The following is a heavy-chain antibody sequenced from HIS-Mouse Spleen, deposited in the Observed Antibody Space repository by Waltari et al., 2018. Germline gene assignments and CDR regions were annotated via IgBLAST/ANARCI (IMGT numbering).Heavy chain of an antibody. CDR2: IYYSGST. CDR3: ARRGGSYYFDY. V-gene: IGHV4-39*07. Sequence: QLQLQESGPGLVKPSETLSLTCTVSGGSISSSSYYWGWIRQPPGKGLEWIGSIYYSGSTYYHPSLKSRVTISVDTSKNQFSLKLSSVTAADTAVYYCARRGGSYYFDYWGQGTLVTVSS. CDR1: GGSISSSSYY. D-gene: IGHD1-26*01. J-gene: IGHJ4*02.